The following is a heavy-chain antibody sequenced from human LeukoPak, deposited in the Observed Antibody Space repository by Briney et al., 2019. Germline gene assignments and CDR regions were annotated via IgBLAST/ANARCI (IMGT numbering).Heavy chain of an antibody. Sequence: GSLRLSCAVSGFTFSDYHMSWVRQAPGKGLEWVSPISDSGASTYYADSVKGRFTISRDNSKNTLYLQMNSLRVEDTAVYYCAKGGRGYSYGSLDYWGRGTLVTVSS. J-gene: IGHJ4*02. V-gene: IGHV3-23*01. CDR1: GFTFSDYH. CDR2: ISDSGAST. CDR3: AKGGRGYSYGSLDY. D-gene: IGHD5-18*01.